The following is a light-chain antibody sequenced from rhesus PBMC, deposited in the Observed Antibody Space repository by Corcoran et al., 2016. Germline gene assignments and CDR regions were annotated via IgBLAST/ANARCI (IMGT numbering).Light chain of an antibody. J-gene: IGKJ4*01. CDR3: QEFGSLPLT. Sequence: DIQMTQSPFSLSASVGDRVTITCRASQGLRDDLNWYQQKPGKAPKLLIYYANRLEGGVPSRFSGSGSGTAFTLTISGLQPEGFATYYCQEFGSLPLTFGGGAKVEVK. V-gene: IGKV1-32*01. CDR2: YAN. CDR1: QGLRDD.